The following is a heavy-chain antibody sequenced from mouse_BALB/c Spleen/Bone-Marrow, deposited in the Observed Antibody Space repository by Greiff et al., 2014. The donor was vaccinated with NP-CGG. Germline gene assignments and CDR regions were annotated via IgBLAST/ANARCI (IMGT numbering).Heavy chain of an antibody. D-gene: IGHD1-1*01. Sequence: ESGPGILQPSQTLSLTCSFSGFSLSTSNMGVGWIRQPSGKGLEWLLHILWNDSKYYNPALKSRLTISKDTYNNQVFLKIATKVAADTATYYCSPIDYYGSWFAYWGHGTLVAVSA. J-gene: IGHJ3*01. CDR3: SPIDYYGSWFAY. V-gene: IGHV8-11*01. CDR1: GFSLSTSNMG. CDR2: ILWNDSK.